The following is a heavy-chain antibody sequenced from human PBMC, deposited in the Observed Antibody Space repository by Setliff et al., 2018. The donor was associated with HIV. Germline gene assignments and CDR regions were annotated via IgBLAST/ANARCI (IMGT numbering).Heavy chain of an antibody. Sequence: PGGSLRLSCAASGFTFSSYAMSWVRQAPGKGLEWVSAISGSGGSTYYADSVKGRFTISRDNSKNTVYLQMNSLRPEDTAVYYCASARIPTGGTSTSFDYWGQGTLVTVSS. D-gene: IGHD1-1*01. J-gene: IGHJ4*02. CDR3: ASARIPTGGTSTSFDY. CDR2: ISGSGGST. CDR1: GFTFSSYA. V-gene: IGHV3-23*01.